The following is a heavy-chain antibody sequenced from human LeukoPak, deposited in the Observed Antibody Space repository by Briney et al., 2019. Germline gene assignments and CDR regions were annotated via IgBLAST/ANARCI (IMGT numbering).Heavy chain of an antibody. D-gene: IGHD6-19*01. J-gene: IGHJ4*02. V-gene: IGHV3-23*01. CDR1: GFIFSNYG. CDR2: ISASGSAT. Sequence: GGSLRLSCAASGFIFSNYGMNWVRQAPGKGLEWVAAISASGSATSYADSVRGRFTISRDNSKNTLYLQMNSLRAEDTAVYYCAKLPSRYSSGWYWGQGTLVTVSS. CDR3: AKLPSRYSSGWY.